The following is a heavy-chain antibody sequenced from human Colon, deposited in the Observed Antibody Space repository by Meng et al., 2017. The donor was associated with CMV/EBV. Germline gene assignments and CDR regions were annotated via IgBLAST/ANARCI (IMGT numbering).Heavy chain of an antibody. CDR2: IYHSGNT. Sequence: QVQLQESGPGLVKASGTLSLTCAVSGGSISKSNWWSWVRQPPGKGLEWIGEIYHSGNTNNNPSLKSRVTMSVDKPKNQFSLKLTSVTAADTAVYYCARLDDLPNWGRGTLVTVSS. D-gene: IGHD1-1*01. V-gene: IGHV4-4*02. CDR3: ARLDDLPN. J-gene: IGHJ4*02. CDR1: GGSISKSNW.